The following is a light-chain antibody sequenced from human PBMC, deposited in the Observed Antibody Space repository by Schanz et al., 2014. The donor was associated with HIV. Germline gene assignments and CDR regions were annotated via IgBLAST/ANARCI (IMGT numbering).Light chain of an antibody. V-gene: IGKV3-20*01. CDR2: GAS. Sequence: EIVLTQSPDTLSLSPGERATLSCRANQTVSSSSLAWYQQKPGQSPRLLIYGASTRATGIPDRFSGSGSGTDFSLTISRLEPEDFAVYYCQQYGSFFSFGGGTKVEIK. J-gene: IGKJ4*01. CDR3: QQYGSFFS. CDR1: QTVSSSS.